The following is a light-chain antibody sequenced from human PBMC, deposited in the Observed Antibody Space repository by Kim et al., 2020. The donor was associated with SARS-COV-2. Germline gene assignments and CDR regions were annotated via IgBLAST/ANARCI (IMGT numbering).Light chain of an antibody. J-gene: IGKJ5*01. CDR3: QQRSTWPPT. V-gene: IGKV3-11*01. Sequence: EIVLTQSPATLSLSPGERATLSCRASQSVSSYLAWYQQKPGQAPRLLIYDASNRATGIPARFSGSGSGTDFTLTFSSLEPEDSAVYYCQQRSTWPPTFGQGTRLEIK. CDR2: DAS. CDR1: QSVSSY.